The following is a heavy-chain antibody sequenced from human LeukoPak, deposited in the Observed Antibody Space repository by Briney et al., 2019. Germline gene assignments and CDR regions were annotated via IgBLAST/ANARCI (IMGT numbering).Heavy chain of an antibody. CDR2: IKEDGSEK. CDR1: GFTFSSYW. CDR3: AALVGATPVDY. V-gene: IGHV3-7*03. Sequence: GGSLRLSCAASGFTFSSYWMSWVRQAPGKGLEWVANIKEDGSEKYYVDAVKGRFTIPRDNAENSLDLQMNSLRAEDTAVYYCAALVGATPVDYWGQGTLVTVSS. J-gene: IGHJ4*02. D-gene: IGHD1-26*01.